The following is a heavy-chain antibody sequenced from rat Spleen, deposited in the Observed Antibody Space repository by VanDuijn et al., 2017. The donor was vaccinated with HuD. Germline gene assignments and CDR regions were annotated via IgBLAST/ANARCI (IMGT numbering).Heavy chain of an antibody. Sequence: QVQLKESGPGLVQPSQTLSLTCTVSGFSLPSYTVSWVRQPPGKGLEWIAAISSGGSTYYNSGLKSRLSISRDTSKNQVFLKMNSLQTDDTGTYYCTIHPRYWGQGVMVTVSS. CDR3: TIHPRY. CDR2: ISSGGST. CDR1: GFSLPSYT. V-gene: IGHV2-6*01. D-gene: IGHD3-1*01. J-gene: IGHJ2*01.